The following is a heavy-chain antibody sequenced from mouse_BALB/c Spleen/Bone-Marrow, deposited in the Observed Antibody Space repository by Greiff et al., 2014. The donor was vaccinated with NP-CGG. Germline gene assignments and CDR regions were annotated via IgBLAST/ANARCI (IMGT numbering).Heavy chain of an antibody. CDR3: ARRYYAVDY. J-gene: IGHJ4*01. CDR1: GYSITSDYA. V-gene: IGHV3-2*02. CDR2: ISYSGIT. Sequence: VQLQQSGPGLVKPSQSLSLTCTVTGYSITSDYAWNWIRQFPGNKLEWMGYISYSGITSYNPSLKSRISITRDTSKNQFFLQLNSVTTEDTATYYCARRYYAVDYWGQGTSVTVSS.